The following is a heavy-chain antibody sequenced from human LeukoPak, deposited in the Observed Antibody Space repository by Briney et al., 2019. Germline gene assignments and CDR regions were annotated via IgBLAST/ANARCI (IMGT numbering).Heavy chain of an antibody. J-gene: IGHJ4*02. Sequence: GASVKVSCKASDYTFTSYGISWVRQAPGQGLEWMGWISPYSDNTNYAQNLQGRVTVTTDTSTSTAYMELRSLTSDDTAMYYCARGGPFSIAAARVYYFDYWGQGTLVTVSS. CDR2: ISPYSDNT. CDR3: ARGGPFSIAAARVYYFDY. D-gene: IGHD6-13*01. CDR1: DYTFTSYG. V-gene: IGHV1-18*01.